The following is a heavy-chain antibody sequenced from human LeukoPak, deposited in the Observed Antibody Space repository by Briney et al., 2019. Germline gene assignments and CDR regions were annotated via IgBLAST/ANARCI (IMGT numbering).Heavy chain of an antibody. Sequence: GGSLRLSCAASGFTFSSYSMNWVRQAPGKGLEWVSSISSSSSYIYYAESVKGRFTISRDNAKNSLYLQMNSLRAEDTAVYYCARVGYYDFWSGYLGGEDYWGQGTLVTVSS. CDR1: GFTFSSYS. CDR3: ARVGYYDFWSGYLGGEDY. J-gene: IGHJ4*02. CDR2: ISSSSSYI. D-gene: IGHD3-3*01. V-gene: IGHV3-21*01.